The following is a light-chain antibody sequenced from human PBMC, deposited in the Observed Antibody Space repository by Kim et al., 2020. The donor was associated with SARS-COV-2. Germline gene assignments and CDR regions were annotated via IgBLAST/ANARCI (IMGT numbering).Light chain of an antibody. Sequence: AIQLTQSPSSLSASVGDRLTITCRASQDIISSLAWYQQKVGKSPKLLIYDASRLEGGVPSRFSGSGSGTDFTLTITGLQPEDFATYYCQHFNSYPPTFGGGTKVDIK. V-gene: IGKV1-13*02. J-gene: IGKJ4*01. CDR1: QDIISS. CDR2: DAS. CDR3: QHFNSYPPT.